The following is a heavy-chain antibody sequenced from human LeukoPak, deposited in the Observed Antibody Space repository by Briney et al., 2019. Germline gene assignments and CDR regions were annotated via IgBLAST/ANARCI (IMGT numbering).Heavy chain of an antibody. J-gene: IGHJ4*02. D-gene: IGHD3-10*01. CDR2: IYSGGST. CDR1: GFTVSSNY. V-gene: IGHV3-66*01. Sequence: GGSLRLSCAASGFTVSSNYMSWVRQAPGKGLEWVSVIYSGGSTYYADSVKGRFTVSRDNSKNTLYLQMNSLRAEDTAVYYCARDRGKYYGSGSYYDYWGQGTLVTVSS. CDR3: ARDRGKYYGSGSYYDY.